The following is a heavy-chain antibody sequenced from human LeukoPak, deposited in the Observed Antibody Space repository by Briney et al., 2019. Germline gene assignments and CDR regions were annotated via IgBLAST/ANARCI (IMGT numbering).Heavy chain of an antibody. V-gene: IGHV3-23*01. J-gene: IGHJ4*02. CDR2: ISRSGDNT. CDR3: AKRWLDHYFDS. Sequence: GGSLRLSCPASGFTFSDYAMTWARQGPGKGLEWVSTISRSGDNTYYADSVKGRFTISRDNSKNTLYLQMSSLRAEDTAIYYCAKRWLDHYFDSWGEETLVTVSS. D-gene: IGHD5-24*01. CDR1: GFTFSDYA.